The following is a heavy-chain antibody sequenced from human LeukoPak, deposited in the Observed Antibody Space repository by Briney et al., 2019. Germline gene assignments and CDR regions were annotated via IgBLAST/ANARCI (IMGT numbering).Heavy chain of an antibody. CDR3: ASHMNLDGGAFDI. D-gene: IGHD2-15*01. J-gene: IGHJ3*02. Sequence: SETLSLTCTVSGGSISSYYWSWIRQPPGKGLEWIGYIYYSGSTNYNPSLKSRVTISVDTSKNQFSLKLSSVTAADTAVYYCASHMNLDGGAFDIWGQGTMVTVSS. V-gene: IGHV4-59*08. CDR2: IYYSGST. CDR1: GGSISSYY.